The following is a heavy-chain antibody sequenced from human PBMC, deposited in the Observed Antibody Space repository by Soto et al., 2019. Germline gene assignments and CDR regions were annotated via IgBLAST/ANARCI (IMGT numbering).Heavy chain of an antibody. D-gene: IGHD2-15*01. V-gene: IGHV3-33*01. J-gene: IGHJ5*02. Sequence: QVQLVESGGGVVQPGRSLRLSCAASGFTFSSYGMHWVRQAPGKGLEWVAVIWYDGSNKYYADSVKGRFIISRDNSKNTLYLHRNSLRAEDTAVYYCARELRLGYCSGGRCDSISNWFDPWGQGTLVTVSS. CDR2: IWYDGSNK. CDR3: ARELRLGYCSGGRCDSISNWFDP. CDR1: GFTFSSYG.